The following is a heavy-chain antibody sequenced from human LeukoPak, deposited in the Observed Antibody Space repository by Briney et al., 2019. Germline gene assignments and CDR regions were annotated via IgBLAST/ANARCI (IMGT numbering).Heavy chain of an antibody. J-gene: IGHJ4*02. CDR3: AKYDSGSYYRD. Sequence: GGSLRLSCAASGFTFSNYAMSWVRQAPGKGLEWVSAISGSTGFTYYADSVKGRFTISRDNSKNTLYLQMNSLRAEDTAIYYCAKYDSGSYYRDWGQGTLVTVSS. V-gene: IGHV3-23*01. D-gene: IGHD3-10*01. CDR1: GFTFSNYA. CDR2: ISGSTGFT.